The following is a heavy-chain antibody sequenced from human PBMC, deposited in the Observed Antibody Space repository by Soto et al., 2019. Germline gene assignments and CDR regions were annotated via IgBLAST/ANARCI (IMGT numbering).Heavy chain of an antibody. J-gene: IGHJ6*02. CDR3: ASRKFSSSWYGYYYGMDV. CDR1: GGTFSSYA. CDR2: IIPIFGTA. D-gene: IGHD6-13*01. V-gene: IGHV1-69*06. Sequence: SVKVSCKASGGTFSSYAISWVRQAPGQGLEWMGGIIPIFGTANYAQKFQGRVTITADKSTSTAYMELSSLRSEDTAVYYCASRKFSSSWYGYYYGMDVWGQGTTVTVSS.